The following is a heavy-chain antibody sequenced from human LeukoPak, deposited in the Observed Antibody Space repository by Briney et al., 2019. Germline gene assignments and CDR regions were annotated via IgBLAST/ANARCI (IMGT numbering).Heavy chain of an antibody. CDR1: GFTLSTNY. J-gene: IGHJ4*02. CDR2: IYSGGST. V-gene: IGHV3-66*01. CDR3: ARGNDYGDYYFDY. Sequence: GRSLRLSCAASGFTLSTNYMNWVRQAPGRGLEWVAVIYSGGSTYYPDSVKGRFTISRDNSKNTLYLQMNSLRAEETAVYYCARGNDYGDYYFDYWRQGTLVSVSS. D-gene: IGHD4-17*01.